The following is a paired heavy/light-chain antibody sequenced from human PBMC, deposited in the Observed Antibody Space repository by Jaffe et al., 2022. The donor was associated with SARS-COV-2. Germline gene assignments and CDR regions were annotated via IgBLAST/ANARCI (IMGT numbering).Light chain of an antibody. CDR1: QSLLHSNGYNY. V-gene: IGKV2-28*01. J-gene: IGKJ2*01. Sequence: DIVMTQSPLSLPVTPGEPASISCRSSQSLLHSNGYNYLDWYLQKPGQSPQLLIYLGSNRASGVPDRFSGSGSGTDFTLKISRVEADDVGVYYCMQALQTPYTFGQGTKLEIK. CDR2: LGS. CDR3: MQALQTPYT.
Heavy chain of an antibody. J-gene: IGHJ3*02. CDR3: AKDIRFVVVPAAVSWELPSWAFDI. V-gene: IGHV3-43D*03. CDR2: ISWDSGST. Sequence: EVQLVESGGVVVQPGGSLRLSCAASGFTFDDYAMHWVRQAPGKGLEWVSLISWDSGSTYYADSVKGRFTISRDNSKNSLYLQMNSLRAEDTALYYCAKDIRFVVVPAAVSWELPSWAFDIWGQGTMVTVSS. CDR1: GFTFDDYA. D-gene: IGHD2-2*01.